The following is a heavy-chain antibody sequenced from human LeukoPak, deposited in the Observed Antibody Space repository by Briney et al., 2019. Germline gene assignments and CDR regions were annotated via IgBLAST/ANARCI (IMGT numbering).Heavy chain of an antibody. CDR3: AREIDSSGYYASWFDP. V-gene: IGHV3-23*01. CDR2: ISGSGDST. Sequence: GGSLRLSCAASGFTFSSYAMSWVRQAPGKGLEWVSAISGSGDSTYYADSVKGRFTISRDNSKNTLYLQMNSLRAEDTAVYYCAREIDSSGYYASWFDPWGQGTLVTVSS. D-gene: IGHD3-22*01. J-gene: IGHJ5*02. CDR1: GFTFSSYA.